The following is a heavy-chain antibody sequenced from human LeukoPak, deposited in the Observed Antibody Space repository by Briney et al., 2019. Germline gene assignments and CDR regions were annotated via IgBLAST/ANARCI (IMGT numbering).Heavy chain of an antibody. CDR1: GGSVSSGSYY. D-gene: IGHD6-13*01. V-gene: IGHV4-61*01. CDR3: ARDPRIAAAGTFWFDP. CDR2: IYYSGST. J-gene: IGHJ5*02. Sequence: SETLSLTCTVSGGSVSSGSYYWSWIRQPPGKGLEWIGYIYYSGSTNYNPSLKSRVTISVDTSKNQFSLKLSSVIAADTAVYYYARDPRIAAAGTFWFDPWGQGTLVTVSS.